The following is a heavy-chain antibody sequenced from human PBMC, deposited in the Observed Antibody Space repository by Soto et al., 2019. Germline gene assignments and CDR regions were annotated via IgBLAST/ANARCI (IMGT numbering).Heavy chain of an antibody. CDR3: AKDSGYSGYDVYDYYYGMDV. CDR2: TSYDGSNK. Sequence: QLVASGGGVVQPGRSLRLSCAASGFTFSLYGMHWVRQAPGKGLEWVAVTSYDGSNKYYADSVKGRFTISRDNSKNTLYLQMNSLRAEDTAVYYCAKDSGYSGYDVYDYYYGMDVWGQGTTVTVSS. D-gene: IGHD5-12*01. V-gene: IGHV3-30*18. CDR1: GFTFSLYG. J-gene: IGHJ6*02.